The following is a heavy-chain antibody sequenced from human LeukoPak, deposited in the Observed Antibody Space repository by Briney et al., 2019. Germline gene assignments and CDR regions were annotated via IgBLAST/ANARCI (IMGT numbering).Heavy chain of an antibody. CDR1: GGTFSSYA. CDR2: ITPILGIA. D-gene: IGHD6-13*01. V-gene: IGHV1-69*04. J-gene: IGHJ6*02. CDR3: AREGRITTPGTIYFYFGLDL. Sequence: SVKVSCKASGGTFSSYAISWVRQAPGQGLEWMGRITPILGIANYAQKFQGRVTITADKSTSTAYLELSSLKSEDTAVYYCAREGRITTPGTIYFYFGLDLWGQGTTVIVSS.